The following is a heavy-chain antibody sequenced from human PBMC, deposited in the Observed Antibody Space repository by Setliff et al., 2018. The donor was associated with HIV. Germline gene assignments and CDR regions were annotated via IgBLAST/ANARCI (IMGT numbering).Heavy chain of an antibody. J-gene: IGHJ3*02. V-gene: IGHV4-31*03. CDR3: ARVFHSLPTGLNDPFDM. CDR1: GGSMNSGGYY. CDR2: IYASGSP. Sequence: SETLSLTCTVSGGSMNSGGYYWTWIRQHPGKGLEWIGYIYASGSPDYNPSLESRVTISSDTSKNQFSPKLKSVTGADTAVYYCARVFHSLPTGLNDPFDMWGQGTLVTVS. D-gene: IGHD4-17*01.